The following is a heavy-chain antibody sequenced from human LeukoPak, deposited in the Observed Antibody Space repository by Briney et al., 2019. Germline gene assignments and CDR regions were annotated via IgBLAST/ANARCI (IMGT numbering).Heavy chain of an antibody. CDR3: ARASGSYDY. J-gene: IGHJ4*02. D-gene: IGHD1-26*01. V-gene: IGHV3-33*08. CDR1: GFTFSIYG. Sequence: GGSLRHSCAASGFTFSIYGMHWVRQAPGKWLEWVAVIWYDGSNKYYADSVKGRFTISRDNSKNTLYLQMNSLRAEDTAVYYCARASGSYDYWGQGTLVTVSS. CDR2: IWYDGSNK.